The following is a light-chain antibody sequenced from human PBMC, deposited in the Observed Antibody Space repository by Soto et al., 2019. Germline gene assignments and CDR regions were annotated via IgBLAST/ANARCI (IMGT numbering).Light chain of an antibody. CDR3: QQYSSYPRT. J-gene: IGKJ1*01. V-gene: IGKV1-5*01. CDR2: DAS. Sequence: DIQMTQSPSTLSASVGDRVTITCRASQSIRTWLAWFQQKPGKAPKLLIYDASTLEGGVPSRFSGSGSGTEFTLTISSLQPDDFATYYCQQYSSYPRTFGQGTKVDIK. CDR1: QSIRTW.